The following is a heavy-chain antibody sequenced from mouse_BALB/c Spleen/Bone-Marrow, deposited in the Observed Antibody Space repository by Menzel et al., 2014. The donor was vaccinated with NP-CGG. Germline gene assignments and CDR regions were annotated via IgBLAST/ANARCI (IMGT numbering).Heavy chain of an antibody. CDR2: IYPGSGST. CDR3: TQGY. V-gene: IGHV1S22*01. CDR1: GYTFTSYW. J-gene: IGHJ2*01. Sequence: LQQPGSELVRPGASVKLSCKASGYTFTSYWMHWVKQRPGQGLEWIGNIYPGSGSTNYDEKFKSKATLTVDTSSSTAYMQLSSLTSEDSAVYYGTQGYWGQGTTLTVSS.